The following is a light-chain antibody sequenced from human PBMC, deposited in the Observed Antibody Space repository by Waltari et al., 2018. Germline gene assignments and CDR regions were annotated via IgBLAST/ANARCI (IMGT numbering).Light chain of an antibody. CDR3: QQYNNYWET. CDR1: QSIRNW. V-gene: IGKV1-5*03. CDR2: KAS. J-gene: IGKJ1*01. Sequence: DIQMTQSPSTLSASVGDRVTITCRASQSIRNWLAWYQQKPGKAPKLLIYKASSLESGVPSRCTGSGSGTEFTLTISSLQPDDSATYYYQQYNNYWETFGQGTRVEIK.